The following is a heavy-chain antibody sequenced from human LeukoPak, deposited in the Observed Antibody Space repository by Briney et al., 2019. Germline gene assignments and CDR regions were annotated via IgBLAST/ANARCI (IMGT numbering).Heavy chain of an antibody. D-gene: IGHD6-19*01. Sequence: PGGSLRLSCAASGFTFSSYWMSWVRQAPGKGLEWVANIKQDGSEKYYVDSVKGRFTISRDNAKNSLSLQMNSLGAEDTAMYYCARVGPDNSGSIDYWGQGTRVTVSS. CDR1: GFTFSSYW. CDR2: IKQDGSEK. J-gene: IGHJ4*02. CDR3: ARVGPDNSGSIDY. V-gene: IGHV3-7*01.